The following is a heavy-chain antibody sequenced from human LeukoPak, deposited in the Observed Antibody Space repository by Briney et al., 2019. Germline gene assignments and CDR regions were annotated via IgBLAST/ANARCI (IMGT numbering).Heavy chain of an antibody. J-gene: IGHJ4*02. Sequence: PGGSLRLSCAASGFTFSSYSMNWVRQAPGKGLEWVSSISSSSTYISYADSVKGRFTISRDNARNSLYLQMHSLRAEDTAMYYCARDRKNLVGVPTALDSWGQGTLVTVPS. CDR2: ISSSSTYI. V-gene: IGHV3-21*01. D-gene: IGHD2-2*01. CDR1: GFTFSSYS. CDR3: ARDRKNLVGVPTALDS.